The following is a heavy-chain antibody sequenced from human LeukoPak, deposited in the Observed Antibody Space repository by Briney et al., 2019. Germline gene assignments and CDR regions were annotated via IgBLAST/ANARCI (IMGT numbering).Heavy chain of an antibody. CDR3: ARDPGYSSPRGDY. J-gene: IGHJ4*02. V-gene: IGHV1-2*02. CDR2: INPNSGGT. D-gene: IGHD5-18*01. Sequence: GASVKVSFKASGYTFTDYFMHWVRQAPGQGLEWMGWINPNSGGTHYAQKFQGRVTMTRGTSISTAYMELSRLRSDDTAVYYCARDPGYSSPRGDYWGQGTLVTVSS. CDR1: GYTFTDYF.